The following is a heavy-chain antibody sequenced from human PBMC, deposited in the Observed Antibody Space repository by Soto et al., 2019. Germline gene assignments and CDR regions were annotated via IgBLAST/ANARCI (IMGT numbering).Heavy chain of an antibody. D-gene: IGHD5-18*01. J-gene: IGHJ6*02. V-gene: IGHV5-51*01. CDR3: ARRIQGTSYYYYGMDV. Sequence: PGESLKISCKGSGYSFTSYWIGWVRQMPGKGLEWMGIIYPGDSDTRYSPSFQGQVTISADKSISTAYLQWSSLKASDTAMYYCARRIQGTSYYYYGMDVWGQGTTVTVSS. CDR2: IYPGDSDT. CDR1: GYSFTSYW.